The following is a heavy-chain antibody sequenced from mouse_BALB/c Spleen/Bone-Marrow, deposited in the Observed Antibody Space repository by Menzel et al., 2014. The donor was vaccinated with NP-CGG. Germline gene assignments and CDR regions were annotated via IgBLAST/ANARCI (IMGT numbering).Heavy chain of an antibody. J-gene: IGHJ4*01. Sequence: EVQVVESGGGLVQPGSSLRLSCATSGFTFTDYYMNWVRQPPGKALEWLGFIRNKANGYTTEFSASVKGRFTISRDNSQSTLYLQMNTLRAEDSATYYCARYDGYSDNAMDYWGQGTSVTVSS. D-gene: IGHD2-3*01. V-gene: IGHV7-3*02. CDR2: IRNKANGYTT. CDR1: GFTFTDYY. CDR3: ARYDGYSDNAMDY.